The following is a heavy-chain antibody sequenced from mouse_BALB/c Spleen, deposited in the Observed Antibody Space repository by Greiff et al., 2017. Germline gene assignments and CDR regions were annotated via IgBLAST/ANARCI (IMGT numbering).Heavy chain of an antibody. J-gene: IGHJ4*01. CDR2: IWSGGST. V-gene: IGHV2-2*02. Sequence: VQLQQSGPGLVQPSQSLSITCTVSGFSLTSYGVHWVRQSPGKGLEWLGVIWSGGSTDYNAAFISRLSISKDNSKSQVFFKMNSLQANDTAIYYCARWGGNYYYYAMDYWGQGTSVTVSS. CDR3: ARWGGNYYYYAMDY. D-gene: IGHD2-1*01. CDR1: GFSLTSYG.